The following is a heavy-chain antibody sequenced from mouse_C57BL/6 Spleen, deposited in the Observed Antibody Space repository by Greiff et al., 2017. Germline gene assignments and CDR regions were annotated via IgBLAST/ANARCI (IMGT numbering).Heavy chain of an antibody. D-gene: IGHD2-4*01. Sequence: VQLVESDAELVKPGASVKISCKVSGFTFTDHTIHWLKQRPEQGLEWIGYIYPRDGSTKYNEKFKGKATLTADKSSSTAYMQLNSLTSEYSAVYFWARGYYDYDEAFFDDWGQSTTLTVSS. J-gene: IGHJ2*01. CDR1: GFTFTDHT. V-gene: IGHV1-78*01. CDR2: IYPRDGST. CDR3: ARGYYDYDEAFFDD.